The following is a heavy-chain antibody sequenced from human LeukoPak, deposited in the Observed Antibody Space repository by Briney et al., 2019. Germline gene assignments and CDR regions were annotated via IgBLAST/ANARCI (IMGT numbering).Heavy chain of an antibody. CDR2: IIPIFGTA. CDR1: GGTFSSYA. Sequence: SVKVSCKASGGTFSSYAISWVRQAPGQGLEWMGRIIPIFGTANYAQKFQGRVTITTDESTSTAYMELSSLRSEDTAVYYCASGGDYVWGSYRTSFDYWGQGTLVTVSS. J-gene: IGHJ4*02. D-gene: IGHD3-16*02. CDR3: ASGGDYVWGSYRTSFDY. V-gene: IGHV1-69*05.